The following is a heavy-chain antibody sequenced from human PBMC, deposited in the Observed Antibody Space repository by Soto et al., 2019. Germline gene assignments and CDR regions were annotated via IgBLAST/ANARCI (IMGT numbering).Heavy chain of an antibody. Sequence: GGSLRLSCAASGFTFNSHSMNWVRQAPGKGLEWVSSISSSSSYIYYADSVKGRFTISRDNAKNLVYLQMNSLRAEDTAVYYCARLDRGSLDYWGRGTLVTVSS. CDR2: ISSSSSYI. CDR3: ARLDRGSLDY. V-gene: IGHV3-21*01. J-gene: IGHJ4*02. D-gene: IGHD6-25*01. CDR1: GFTFNSHS.